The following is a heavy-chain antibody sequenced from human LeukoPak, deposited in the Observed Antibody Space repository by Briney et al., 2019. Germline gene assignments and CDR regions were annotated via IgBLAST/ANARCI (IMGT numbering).Heavy chain of an antibody. D-gene: IGHD6-13*01. J-gene: IGHJ4*02. V-gene: IGHV3-48*01. CDR3: AKVASIAAASEFGS. CDR2: ISSSSSTI. CDR1: GFTFSSYS. Sequence: GGSLRLSCAASGFTFSSYSMNWVRQAPGKGLEWVSYISSSSSTIYYADSVKGRFTISRDNAKNSLYLQMNSLRAEDTAVYYCAKVASIAAASEFGSWGQGTLVTVSS.